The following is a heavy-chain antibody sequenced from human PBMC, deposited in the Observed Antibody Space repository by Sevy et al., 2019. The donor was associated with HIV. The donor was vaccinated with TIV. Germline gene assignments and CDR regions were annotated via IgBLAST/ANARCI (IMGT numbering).Heavy chain of an antibody. CDR3: AGDVAAAGTEDYFDY. CDR2: IIPIFGTA. D-gene: IGHD6-13*01. CDR1: GGTFSSYA. Sequence: ASVKVSCKASGGTFSSYAISWVRQAPGQGLEWMGGIIPIFGTANYAQKFQGRVTITADESTSTAYMELSSLRSEDTAVYYCAGDVAAAGTEDYFDYWGQGTLVT. J-gene: IGHJ4*02. V-gene: IGHV1-69*13.